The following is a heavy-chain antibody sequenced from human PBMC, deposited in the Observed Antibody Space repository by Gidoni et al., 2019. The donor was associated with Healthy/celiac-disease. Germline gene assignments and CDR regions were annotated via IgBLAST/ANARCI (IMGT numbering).Heavy chain of an antibody. Sequence: QVQLVQSGAEVKKPGASVKVSCTASGYPFPGYYMHWVRQAPGQGLEWMGWINPNSGGTNYAQKFQGRVTMTRDTSISTAYMELSRLRSDDTAVYYCARGNIVLMVYGSWFDPWGQGTLVTVSS. J-gene: IGHJ5*02. CDR3: ARGNIVLMVYGSWFDP. CDR2: INPNSGGT. D-gene: IGHD2-8*01. V-gene: IGHV1-2*02. CDR1: GYPFPGYY.